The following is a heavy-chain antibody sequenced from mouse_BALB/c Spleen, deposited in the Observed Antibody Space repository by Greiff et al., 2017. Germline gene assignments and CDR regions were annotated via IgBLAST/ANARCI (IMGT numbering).Heavy chain of an antibody. D-gene: IGHD2-4*01. CDR1: GFTFSSYT. Sequence: DVMLVESGGGLVKPGGSLKLSCAASGFTFSSYTMSWVRQTPEKRLEWVATISSGGSYTYYPDSVKGRFTISRDNAKNTLYLQMSSLKSEDTAMYYCTRDDYDPAWFADWGQGTLVTVSA. J-gene: IGHJ3*01. CDR3: TRDDYDPAWFAD. V-gene: IGHV5-6-4*01. CDR2: ISSGGSYT.